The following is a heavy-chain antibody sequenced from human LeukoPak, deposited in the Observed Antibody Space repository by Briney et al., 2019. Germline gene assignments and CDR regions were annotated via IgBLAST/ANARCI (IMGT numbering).Heavy chain of an antibody. D-gene: IGHD3-9*01. CDR2: INPYNGDT. CDR1: GYNVTSHG. V-gene: IGHV1-18*01. CDR3: AKHFTGYPSDAFDI. Sequence: ASVKVSCKASGYNVTSHGISWVRQATGQGLEWIAWINPYNGDTNYVQTLQGRLTITRDTSTSTPYLDLRSLRSDDTAVYYCAKHFTGYPSDAFDIWGQGTMVTVSS. J-gene: IGHJ3*02.